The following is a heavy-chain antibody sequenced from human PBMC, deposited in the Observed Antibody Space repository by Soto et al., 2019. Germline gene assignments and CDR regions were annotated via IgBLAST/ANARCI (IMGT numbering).Heavy chain of an antibody. CDR3: VKDALPYYYGSGSANWFDP. V-gene: IGHV3-66*01. D-gene: IGHD3-10*01. Sequence: GGSLRLSCAASGFGVSNNYMSWVRQAPGKGLEWVSAINSGGNTYYADSVKGRFTISRDNSKNTLYLQMSNLRAEDTAVYYCVKDALPYYYGSGSANWFDPWGQGTLVTVSS. CDR1: GFGVSNNY. CDR2: INSGGNT. J-gene: IGHJ5*02.